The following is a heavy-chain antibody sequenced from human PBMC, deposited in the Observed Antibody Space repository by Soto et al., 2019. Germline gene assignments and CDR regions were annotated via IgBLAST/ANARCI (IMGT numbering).Heavy chain of an antibody. Sequence: EVQLLESGGGLIQPGGSLRLSCAASGFPFSTYEMTWARQSPGKGLEWVAFITSSGGPTYYADSVRGRFTISRDNSKNTLYLQMDRLRVEDTARYSCVKGGWLDDWGQGTLVTVSS. V-gene: IGHV3-23*01. J-gene: IGHJ5*02. CDR1: GFPFSTYE. CDR3: VKGGWLDD. CDR2: ITSSGGPT.